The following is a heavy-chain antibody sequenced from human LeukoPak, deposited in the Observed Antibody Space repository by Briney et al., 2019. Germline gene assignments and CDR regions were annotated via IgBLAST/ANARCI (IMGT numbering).Heavy chain of an antibody. CDR3: ARVTYVDDMLYQYFDY. Sequence: SETLSLTCAVYSDSISSGSYWGWIRQSPGKGLEWVGSIFHSGNSYYNPSLKSRLTMSVDTSKNQFSLKLTSVTAADTALYYCARVTYVDDMLYQYFDYWGQGILVTVSS. V-gene: IGHV4-38-2*01. D-gene: IGHD4-17*01. CDR1: SDSISSGSY. J-gene: IGHJ4*02. CDR2: IFHSGNS.